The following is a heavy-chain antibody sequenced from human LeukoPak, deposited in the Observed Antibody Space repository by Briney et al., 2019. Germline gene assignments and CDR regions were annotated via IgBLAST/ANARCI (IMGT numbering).Heavy chain of an antibody. V-gene: IGHV1-69*06. Sequence: ASVTVSCTASGGTFSSYAISWVRQAPGQGLEWMGGIIPIFGTANYAQKFQGRVTITADKSTSTAYMELSSLRSEDTAVYYCARGDYYGSGSYAYAFDIWGQGTMVTVSS. CDR2: IIPIFGTA. CDR3: ARGDYYGSGSYAYAFDI. J-gene: IGHJ3*02. D-gene: IGHD3-10*01. CDR1: GGTFSSYA.